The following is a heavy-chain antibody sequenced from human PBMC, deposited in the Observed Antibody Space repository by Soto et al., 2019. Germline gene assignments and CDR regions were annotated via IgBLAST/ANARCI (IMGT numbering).Heavy chain of an antibody. D-gene: IGHD6-19*01. J-gene: IGHJ5*02. CDR1: GGSISSSSYY. CDR2: IYYSGST. Sequence: QLQLQESGPGLVKPSETLSLTCTVSGGSISSSSYYWGWIRQPPGKGLEWIGSIYYSGSTYYNPSLKSRLPISVDTSKNQFSLKLSSVTAADTAVYYCARAKIAVAGLYNWFDPWGQGTLVTVSS. CDR3: ARAKIAVAGLYNWFDP. V-gene: IGHV4-39*01.